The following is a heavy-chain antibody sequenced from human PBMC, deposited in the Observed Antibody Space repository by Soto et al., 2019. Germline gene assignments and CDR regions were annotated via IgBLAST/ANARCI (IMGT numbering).Heavy chain of an antibody. Sequence: QVQLQESGPGLVKPSETLSLTCTVSGGSISSYYWSWIRQPPGKGLEWIGYIYYSGSTNYNPSLKSRVTISVDTSKYQFSLKLSSVTAADTAVYYCARGYCSGSSCYSRTYDYWGQGTLVTVSS. CDR2: IYYSGST. V-gene: IGHV4-59*01. CDR1: GGSISSYY. CDR3: ARGYCSGSSCYSRTYDY. J-gene: IGHJ4*02. D-gene: IGHD2-15*01.